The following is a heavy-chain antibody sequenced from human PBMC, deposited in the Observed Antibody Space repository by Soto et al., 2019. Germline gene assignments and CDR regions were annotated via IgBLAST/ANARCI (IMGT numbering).Heavy chain of an antibody. CDR1: GYTFASYG. CDR2: VSAYNGDK. V-gene: IGHV1-18*01. J-gene: IGHJ5*01. Sequence: ASVKVSCKASGYTFASYGINWVRQAPGRGLEWLGWVSAYNGDKKSAEKFQGRVLMTTDTSTTTAHMELKGLTSVLTADYYCARDPDTAISPYIWFNSWGQGTLVTVSS. D-gene: IGHD5-18*01. CDR3: ARDPDTAISPYIWFNS.